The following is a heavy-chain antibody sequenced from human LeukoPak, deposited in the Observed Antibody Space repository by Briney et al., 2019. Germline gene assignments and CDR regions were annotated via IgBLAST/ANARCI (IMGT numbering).Heavy chain of an antibody. CDR2: INPNSGGT. CDR3: ARDLSFCSGGSCYSPGYYYYYYYMDV. D-gene: IGHD2-15*01. J-gene: IGHJ6*03. Sequence: ASVKVSCKASGYTFTGYYMHWVRQAPGQGLEWMGWINPNSGGTNYAQKFQGRVTMTRDTSISTAYMELSRLRSDDTAVYYCARDLSFCSGGSCYSPGYYYYYYYMDVWGKGTTVTISS. V-gene: IGHV1-2*02. CDR1: GYTFTGYY.